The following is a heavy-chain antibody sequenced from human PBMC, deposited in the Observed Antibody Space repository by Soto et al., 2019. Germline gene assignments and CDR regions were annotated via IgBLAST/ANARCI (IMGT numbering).Heavy chain of an antibody. CDR3: ARIRGYASLVPVDY. Sequence: QVTLKEAGPVLVKPTETLTLTCTVSGFSLNTDGMGVSWIRQPPGKALEWLAQIFSSDDKSYSASLKSRLSISKDSSGSQVVLSVTNMDPVDKATYYCARIRGYASLVPVDYWGQGILVTVSS. J-gene: IGHJ4*02. D-gene: IGHD3-22*01. CDR1: GFSLNTDGMG. V-gene: IGHV2-26*01. CDR2: IFSSDDK.